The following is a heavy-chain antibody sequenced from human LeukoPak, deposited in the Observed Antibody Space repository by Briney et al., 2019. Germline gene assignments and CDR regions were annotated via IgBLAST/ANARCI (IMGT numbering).Heavy chain of an antibody. D-gene: IGHD6-13*01. J-gene: IGHJ4*02. V-gene: IGHV3-23*01. CDR1: GFTFSSYA. CDR2: ISTNGGST. Sequence: GGSLRLSCAASGFTFSSYAMSWVRQAPGEGLVSVSAISTNGGSTYFADSVKGRFAITRDNSKNTLSLEMNSLRPEDTAVYYCVKGSAGSRPYYFDYWGQGTLLTVSS. CDR3: VKGSAGSRPYYFDY.